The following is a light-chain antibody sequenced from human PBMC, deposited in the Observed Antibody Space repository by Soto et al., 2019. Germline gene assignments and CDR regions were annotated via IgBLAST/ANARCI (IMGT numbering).Light chain of an antibody. V-gene: IGKV1-5*03. CDR3: QQYNSYSQST. CDR2: KAS. J-gene: IGKJ2*01. CDR1: QSISSW. Sequence: DIQMTQSPSTLSASVGDRVTITCRASQSISSWLAWYHQKPGKAPKLLIYKASSLESGVPSRFSGSGSGTDFTLPISSLQPDDFATYYCQQYNSYSQSTFGQGTKLEIK.